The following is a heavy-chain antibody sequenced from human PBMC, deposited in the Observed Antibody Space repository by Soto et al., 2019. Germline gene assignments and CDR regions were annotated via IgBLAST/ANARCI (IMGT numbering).Heavy chain of an antibody. CDR3: AKREDTAFDY. CDR1: GFTFSAYN. J-gene: IGHJ4*02. Sequence: QVQLVESGGGLVQPGRPLRLSCAASGFTFSAYNMHWVRQAPGKGLEWLAVISYDGTNKYYGDSVKGRFTISRDNSRNTLFLQMNSLQPEDTAVYYCAKREDTAFDYWGQGTLVTVSS. V-gene: IGHV3-30*18. CDR2: ISYDGTNK. D-gene: IGHD5-18*01.